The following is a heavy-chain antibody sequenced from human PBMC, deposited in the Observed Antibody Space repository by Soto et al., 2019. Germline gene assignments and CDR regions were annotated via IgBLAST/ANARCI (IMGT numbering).Heavy chain of an antibody. J-gene: IGHJ6*02. CDR1: GFTFSSFH. Sequence: GGSLRLSCAASGFTFSSFHMNWVRQAPGRGLEWVAYITSSSDTIYYSDSVKGRFTISRDNAKNSLYLQMNSLSDEDTAVYYCARDEKGDMDVWGQGTTVTVSS. CDR3: ARDEKGDMDV. V-gene: IGHV3-48*02. D-gene: IGHD3-16*01. CDR2: ITSSSDTI.